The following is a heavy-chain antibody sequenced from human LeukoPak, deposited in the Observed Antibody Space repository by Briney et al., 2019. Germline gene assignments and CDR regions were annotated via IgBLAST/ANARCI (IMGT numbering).Heavy chain of an antibody. Sequence: ASVKVSCKTSGYTFTDYYMHWVRQAPGQGLEWMGWISPNSGGTNYAQKFQGRVTMTRDTSTSTVYLDLSSLRSEDTAVYYCARMTTGVLDYWGQGTLVTVSS. D-gene: IGHD1-1*01. CDR2: ISPNSGGT. V-gene: IGHV1-2*02. J-gene: IGHJ4*02. CDR1: GYTFTDYY. CDR3: ARMTTGVLDY.